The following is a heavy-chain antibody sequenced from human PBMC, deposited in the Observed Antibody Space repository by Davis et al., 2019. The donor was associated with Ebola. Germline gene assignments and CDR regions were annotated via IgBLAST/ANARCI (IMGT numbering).Heavy chain of an antibody. J-gene: IGHJ2*01. CDR3: ARWGLGVTPNWYFDL. CDR2: IYYSGIT. Sequence: GSLRLSCAASGFTFNTFWMSWIRQTPGKGLEWIGYIYYSGITKYNPSLKSRVTISIDTSKTQFSLKLTSVTAADTAVYYCARWGLGVTPNWYFDLWGRGTLVSVS. CDR1: GFTFNTFW. D-gene: IGHD2-21*02. V-gene: IGHV4-59*01.